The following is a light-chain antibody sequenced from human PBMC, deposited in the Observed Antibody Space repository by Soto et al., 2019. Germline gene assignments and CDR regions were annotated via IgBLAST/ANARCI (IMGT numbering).Light chain of an antibody. Sequence: EIVMTQSPATLSVSPGEGATLSCRASQSVSNNLAWYQQKPGQAPRLLIYGPSTRATGVPARFSGSGSGTEFTLTISGLRSEDIAVYYCQQYDRWPPSTFGQGTKVDIK. V-gene: IGKV3-15*01. J-gene: IGKJ1*01. CDR3: QQYDRWPPST. CDR2: GPS. CDR1: QSVSNN.